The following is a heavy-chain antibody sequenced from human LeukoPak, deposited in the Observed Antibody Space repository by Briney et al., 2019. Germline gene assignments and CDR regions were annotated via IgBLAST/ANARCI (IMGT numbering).Heavy chain of an antibody. V-gene: IGHV3-11*01. CDR1: GLIFSDEY. CDR2: ISNTGDFI. J-gene: IGHJ4*02. Sequence: GGSLRLSCAVSGLIFSDEYMSWIRQPPGKGLEWISYISNTGDFIAYADSVKGRFTISRDNAKNSLYLQMNSLRADDTALYYCAKGIRDDYNDGCDNWGEGTLVTVSS. CDR3: AKGIRDDYNDGCDN. D-gene: IGHD5-24*01.